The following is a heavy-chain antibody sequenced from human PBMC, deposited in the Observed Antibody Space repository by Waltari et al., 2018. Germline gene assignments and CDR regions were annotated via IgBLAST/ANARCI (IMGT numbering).Heavy chain of an antibody. CDR2: IFHGGLGDLSYSGSA. J-gene: IGHJ5*01. Sequence: QVQLHESGPGLVKPSGTLSLTCAVSGSSIRSGYYSGWIRRPPGKGLEWIGNIFHGGLGDLSYSGSAYYNPSLRSRVSMSVDTSRNQFSLRLESVTASDTALYYCARVEVPGPVDSWGPGILVAVSS. D-gene: IGHD3-3*01. CDR3: ARVEVPGPVDS. CDR1: GSSIRSGYY. V-gene: IGHV4-38-2*01.